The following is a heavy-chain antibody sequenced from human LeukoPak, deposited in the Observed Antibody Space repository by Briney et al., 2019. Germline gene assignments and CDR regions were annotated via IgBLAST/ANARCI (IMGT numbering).Heavy chain of an antibody. V-gene: IGHV4-34*01. CDR2: INHSGST. CDR1: GGSFSGYY. CDR3: ARGYRSDSYYDILTGYYRVAGKTFDY. J-gene: IGHJ4*02. D-gene: IGHD3-9*01. Sequence: SETLSLTCAVYGGSFSGYYWSWIRQPPGKGLEWIGEINHSGSTSYNPSLKSQVTISVDTSKNQFSLKLSSVTAADTAVYYCARGYRSDSYYDILTGYYRVAGKTFDYWGQGTLVTVSS.